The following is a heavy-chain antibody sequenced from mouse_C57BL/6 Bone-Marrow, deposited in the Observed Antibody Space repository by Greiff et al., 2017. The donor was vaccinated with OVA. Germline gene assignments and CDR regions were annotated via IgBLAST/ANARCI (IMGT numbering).Heavy chain of an antibody. Sequence: EVQLVESGGGLVKPGGSLKLSCAASGFTFSDYGMHWVRQAPEKGLEWVAYISSGSSTIYYADTEKGRFTISRDNAKNTLFLQMTSLRSEDTAMYYCASGYYGSSRAMDYWGQGTSVTVSS. V-gene: IGHV5-17*01. CDR1: GFTFSDYG. J-gene: IGHJ4*01. CDR2: ISSGSSTI. CDR3: ASGYYGSSRAMDY. D-gene: IGHD1-1*01.